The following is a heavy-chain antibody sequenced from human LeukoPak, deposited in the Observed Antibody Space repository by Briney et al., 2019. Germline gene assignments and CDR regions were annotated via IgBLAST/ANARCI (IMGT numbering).Heavy chain of an antibody. CDR1: GFTFSSYE. CDR3: AKDFGDPDDY. J-gene: IGHJ4*02. D-gene: IGHD3-10*01. CDR2: IYSGGST. V-gene: IGHV3-66*02. Sequence: GGSLRLSCAASGFTFSSYEMNWVRQAPGKGLEWVSVIYSGGSTYYADSVKGRFTISRDNSKNTLYLQMNSLRAEDTAVYYCAKDFGDPDDYWGQGTLVTVSS.